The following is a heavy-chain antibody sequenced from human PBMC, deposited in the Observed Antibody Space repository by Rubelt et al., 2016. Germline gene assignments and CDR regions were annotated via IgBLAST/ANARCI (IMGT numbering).Heavy chain of an antibody. CDR3: ARRDSSGWSYYFDY. Sequence: QVQLQESGPGLVKPPGTLSLTCAVSGGSISSSNWWSWVRQPPGKGLEWIGEIYHSWTPNYNPSLKGRVTISVAKSKNQFSLKLSAVTAADTAVYCCARRDSSGWSYYFDYWGQGTLVTVSS. D-gene: IGHD6-19*01. CDR1: GGSISSSNW. J-gene: IGHJ4*02. V-gene: IGHV4-4*01. CDR2: IYHSWTP.